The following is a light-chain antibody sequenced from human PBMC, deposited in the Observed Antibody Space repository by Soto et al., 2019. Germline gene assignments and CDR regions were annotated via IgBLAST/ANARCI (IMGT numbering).Light chain of an antibody. CDR3: CSYAGSVTWV. CDR2: RNT. CDR1: RSNIGNNY. J-gene: IGLJ3*02. Sequence: QSVLTQPPSASGTPGQTVTISCSGSRSNIGNNYVCWYQQLPGAAPKLLIYRNTQRPSGVPDRFSGSKSGTAASLAISGLRSEDEADYYCCSYAGSVTWVFGGGTKLTVL. V-gene: IGLV1-47*01.